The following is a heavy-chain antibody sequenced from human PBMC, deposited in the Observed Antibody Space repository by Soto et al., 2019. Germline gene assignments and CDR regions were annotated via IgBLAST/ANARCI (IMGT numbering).Heavy chain of an antibody. J-gene: IGHJ6*02. CDR3: ARRTAYYYDSSGYPTYYYYYGMDV. D-gene: IGHD3-22*01. CDR1: GFTFSSYW. CDR2: IKQDGSEK. V-gene: IGHV3-7*01. Sequence: GGSLRLSCAASGFTFSSYWMSWVRQAPGKGLEWVANIKQDGSEKYYVDSVKGRFTISRDNAKNSLYLQMNSLRAEDTAVYYCARRTAYYYDSSGYPTYYYYYGMDVWGQGTTVTVPS.